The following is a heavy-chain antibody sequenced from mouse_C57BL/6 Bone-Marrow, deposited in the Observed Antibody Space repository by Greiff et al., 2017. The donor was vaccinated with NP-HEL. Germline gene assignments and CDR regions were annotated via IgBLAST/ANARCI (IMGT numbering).Heavy chain of an antibody. CDR2: INPGSGGT. V-gene: IGHV1-54*01. CDR1: GYAFTNYL. J-gene: IGHJ3*01. Sequence: QVQLQQSGAELVRPGTSVKVSCKASGYAFTNYLIEWVKQRPGQGLEWIGVINPGSGGTNYNEKFKGKATLTADKSSSTAYMQLSSLTSEDSAVYFCAGDLGSGYGWFAYWGQGTLVTVSA. CDR3: AGDLGSGYGWFAY. D-gene: IGHD3-2*02.